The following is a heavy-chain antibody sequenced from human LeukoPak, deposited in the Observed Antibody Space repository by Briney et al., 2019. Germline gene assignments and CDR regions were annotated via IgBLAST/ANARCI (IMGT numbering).Heavy chain of an antibody. Sequence: SETLSLTCAVYGGSFSGYYWSWIRQPPGKALEWIGEFNHRGSTNYNPSLKSRVTISVDTSENQLSLKLSSVTAADTAVYYCARGSLWFGTLNLGMDVWGRGTTVTVSS. D-gene: IGHD3-10*01. CDR3: ARGSLWFGTLNLGMDV. CDR1: GGSFSGYY. V-gene: IGHV4-34*01. J-gene: IGHJ6*02. CDR2: FNHRGST.